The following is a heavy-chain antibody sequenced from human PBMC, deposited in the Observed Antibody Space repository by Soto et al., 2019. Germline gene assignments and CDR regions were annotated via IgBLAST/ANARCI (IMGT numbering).Heavy chain of an antibody. Sequence: ASVKVSCKXSGGTFSSYAISWVRQAPGQGLEWMGGIIPIFGTANYAQKFQGRVTITADESTSTAYMELSSLRSEDTAVYYCARGTASRTLYYYYYYGMDVWGQGTTVTVSS. CDR2: IIPIFGTA. CDR1: GGTFSSYA. J-gene: IGHJ6*02. CDR3: ARGTASRTLYYYYYYGMDV. V-gene: IGHV1-69*13. D-gene: IGHD1-1*01.